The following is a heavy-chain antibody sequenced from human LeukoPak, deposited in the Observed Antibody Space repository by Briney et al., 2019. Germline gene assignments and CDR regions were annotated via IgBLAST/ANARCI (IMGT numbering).Heavy chain of an antibody. J-gene: IGHJ4*02. CDR3: ARDSYYYDSSGFY. Sequence: PSETLSLTCTVSGGSISSGSYYWSWIRQPAGKGLEWIGRIYTSGSTNYNPSLKSRVTISVDTSKNQFSLKLSSVTAADTAVYYCARDSYYYDSSGFYWGQGTLVTVSS. D-gene: IGHD3-22*01. V-gene: IGHV4-61*02. CDR2: IYTSGST. CDR1: GGSISSGSYY.